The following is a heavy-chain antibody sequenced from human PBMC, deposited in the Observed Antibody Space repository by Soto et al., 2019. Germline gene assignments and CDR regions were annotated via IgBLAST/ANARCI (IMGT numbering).Heavy chain of an antibody. J-gene: IGHJ4*02. V-gene: IGHV3-7*04. CDR1: GFTFSGSW. Sequence: EVQLVESGGGLVQPGGSPRLSCAGSGFTFSGSWMTWVRQAAGKGLEWVARIKEDGSETYYVDSVKGRFTISRDNAKNSLSLQMNSVRAEDTAVYYCVRGRSSSDHWGQGTLVTVFS. D-gene: IGHD6-6*01. CDR2: IKEDGSET. CDR3: VRGRSSSDH.